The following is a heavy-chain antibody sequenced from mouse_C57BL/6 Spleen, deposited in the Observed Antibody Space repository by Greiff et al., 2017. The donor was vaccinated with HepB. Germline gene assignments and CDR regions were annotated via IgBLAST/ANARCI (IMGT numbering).Heavy chain of an antibody. CDR2: ISYDGSN. D-gene: IGHD2-5*01. CDR3: AREDSNYGCFAY. J-gene: IGHJ3*01. V-gene: IGHV3-6*01. Sequence: ESGPGLVKPSQSLSLTCSVTGYSITSGYYWNWIRQFPGNKLEWMGYISYDGSNNYNPSLKNRITITRATSKNQFFLKLNSVTTEDTATYYCAREDSNYGCFAYWGQGTLVTVSA. CDR1: GYSITSGYY.